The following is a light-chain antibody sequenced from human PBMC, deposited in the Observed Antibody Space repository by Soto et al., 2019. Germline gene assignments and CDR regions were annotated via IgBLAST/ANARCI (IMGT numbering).Light chain of an antibody. CDR3: QQYNSYLYT. J-gene: IGKJ2*01. Sequence: DIQMIQSPSTLSTSVGDRVTITCRGSQSISSWLSWYQQKPGKARKVLIYDAAKLEGGVPSRFSGRGSGKEFTLTISSLQPDDVETYYCQQYNSYLYTFGQGTKLEVK. CDR2: DAA. CDR1: QSISSW. V-gene: IGKV1-5*01.